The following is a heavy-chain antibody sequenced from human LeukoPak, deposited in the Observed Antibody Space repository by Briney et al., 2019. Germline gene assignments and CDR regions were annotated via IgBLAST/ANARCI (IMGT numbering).Heavy chain of an antibody. J-gene: IGHJ3*02. Sequence: GGSLRLSCAASGFTFSSYAMSWVRQAPGKGLEWVSAISGSGGSTYYADSVKGRFTISRDNSKNTLYLQMNSLRAEDTAVYYCARVTDVDIVARGDAFDIWGQGTMVTVSS. CDR2: ISGSGGST. CDR3: ARVTDVDIVARGDAFDI. CDR1: GFTFSSYA. V-gene: IGHV3-23*01. D-gene: IGHD5-12*01.